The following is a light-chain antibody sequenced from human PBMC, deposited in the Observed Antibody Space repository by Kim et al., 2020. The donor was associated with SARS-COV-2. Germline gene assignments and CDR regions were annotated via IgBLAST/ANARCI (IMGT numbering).Light chain of an antibody. CDR1: GSAVCAHDY. CDR2: DVS. CDR3: VSYTGTTTLGV. V-gene: IGLV2-14*03. J-gene: IGLJ2*01. Sequence: AITISGTGTGSAVCAHDYVSWDQQHPGKAPKLMFCDVSGRPSGVSKRFSGSKSGNTASLTVSGLQAEDDAYYNCVSYTGTTTLGVFGGGTQLTVL.